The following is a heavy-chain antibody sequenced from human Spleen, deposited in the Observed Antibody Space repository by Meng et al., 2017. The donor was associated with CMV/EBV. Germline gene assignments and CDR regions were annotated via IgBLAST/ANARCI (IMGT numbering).Heavy chain of an antibody. CDR2: IYSGGST. V-gene: IGHV3-66*02. J-gene: IGHJ3*02. CDR1: AFTFSSYA. Sequence: GESLKISCAASAFTFSSYAMSWVRQAPGKGLEWVSLIYSGGSTYYADSVKGRFTISRDNSKNTLYLQMNSLRAEDTAVYYCARLAPAAAGTVTWAFDIWGQGTMVTVSS. CDR3: ARLAPAAAGTVTWAFDI. D-gene: IGHD6-13*01.